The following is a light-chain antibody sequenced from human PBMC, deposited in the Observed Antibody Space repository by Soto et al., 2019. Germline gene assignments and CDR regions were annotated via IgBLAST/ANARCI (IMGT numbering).Light chain of an antibody. CDR1: SSNIGSNT. V-gene: IGLV1-44*01. CDR3: AAGDDSLNGPV. J-gene: IGLJ2*01. Sequence: QPVLTQPPSASGTPGQRVTISCSGSSSNIGSNTVNWYQQLPGTAPKLLFYSANQRPSGVPDRFSGSKSGTSASLAISGLQSEDEADYYCAAGDDSLNGPVFGGGTKLTVL. CDR2: SAN.